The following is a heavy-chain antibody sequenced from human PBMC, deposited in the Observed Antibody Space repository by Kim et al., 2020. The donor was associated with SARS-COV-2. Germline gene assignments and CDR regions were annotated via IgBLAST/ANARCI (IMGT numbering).Heavy chain of an antibody. CDR3: ARDRSGSYFDY. D-gene: IGHD1-26*01. CDR2: ISYDGSNK. J-gene: IGHJ4*02. Sequence: GGSLRLSCAVSGFTFSSYAMHWVRQAPGKGLEWVAVISYDGSNKYYADSVKGRFTISRDNSKNTLYLQMNSLRAEDTAVYYCARDRSGSYFDYWGQGTLVTVSS. CDR1: GFTFSSYA. V-gene: IGHV3-30-3*01.